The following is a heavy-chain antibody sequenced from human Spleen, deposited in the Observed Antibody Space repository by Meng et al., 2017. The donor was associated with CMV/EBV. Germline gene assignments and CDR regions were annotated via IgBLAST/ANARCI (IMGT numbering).Heavy chain of an antibody. J-gene: IGHJ1*01. CDR1: GLTFSNFW. CDR2: IKQDGSEK. CDR3: ARCGVVAGITPWH. D-gene: IGHD2-15*01. V-gene: IGHV3-7*01. Sequence: GESLKISCVGSGLTFSNFWMTWVRQAPGKGLEWVANIKQDGSEKYYVDSVKGRFSISRDNAKNSMYLQMSSLRAEDSAVYYCARCGVVAGITPWHWGQGTLVTVSS.